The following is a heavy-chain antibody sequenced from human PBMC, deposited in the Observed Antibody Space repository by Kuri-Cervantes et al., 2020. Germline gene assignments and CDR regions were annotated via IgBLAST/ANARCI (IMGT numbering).Heavy chain of an antibody. Sequence: SETLSLTCTVSGGSISSGDYYWSWIRQPPGKGLEWIGYIYYSGSTYYNPSLKSRITISIDTSRNQFSLKLTSVTAADTAVYYCARLLDTTIVAGYFDYWGQGTLVTVSS. CDR3: ARLLDTTIVAGYFDY. D-gene: IGHD3-22*01. J-gene: IGHJ4*02. CDR1: GGSISSGDYY. CDR2: IYYSGST. V-gene: IGHV4-30-4*08.